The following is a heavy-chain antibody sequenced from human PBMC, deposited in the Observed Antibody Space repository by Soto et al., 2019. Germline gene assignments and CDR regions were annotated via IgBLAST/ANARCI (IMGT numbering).Heavy chain of an antibody. CDR2: ISWDGGST. CDR3: ANDEDLGGGYFDY. CDR1: GFTFDDYT. Sequence: GGSLRLSCAASGFTFDDYTMHWVRQAPGKGLEWVSLISWDGGSTYYADSVKGRFTISRDNSKNSLYLQMNSLRTEDTALYYCANDEDLGGGYFDYWGQGTLVTVSP. V-gene: IGHV3-43*01. J-gene: IGHJ4*02.